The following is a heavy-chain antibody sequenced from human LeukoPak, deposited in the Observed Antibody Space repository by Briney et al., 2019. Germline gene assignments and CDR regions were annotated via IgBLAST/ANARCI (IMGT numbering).Heavy chain of an antibody. CDR1: GGSISSYY. CDR2: IYYSGST. V-gene: IGHV4-59*01. J-gene: IGHJ4*02. D-gene: IGHD3-16*01. Sequence: SETLSLTCTVSGGSISSYYWSWIRQPPAKGLDWIGYIYYSGSTNYNPSLKSRVPISVDTSKNQFSLKLSSVTAADTAVYYCAREGGGNFDYWGQGTLVTVSS. CDR3: AREGGGNFDY.